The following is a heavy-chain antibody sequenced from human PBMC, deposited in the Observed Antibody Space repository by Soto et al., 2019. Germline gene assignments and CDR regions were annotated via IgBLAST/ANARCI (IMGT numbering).Heavy chain of an antibody. CDR1: GFTFSSYG. CDR2: IWYDGSNK. V-gene: IGHV3-33*01. CDR3: ATVIDEGTAMPRAGFDY. J-gene: IGHJ4*02. D-gene: IGHD5-18*01. Sequence: QVQVVESGGGVVQPGRSLRLSCAASGFTFSSYGMHWVRQAPGKGLEWVAVIWYDGSNKYYADSVKGRFTISRDNSKNTLYLQMNSLRAEDTAVYYCATVIDEGTAMPRAGFDYWGQGTLVSVSS.